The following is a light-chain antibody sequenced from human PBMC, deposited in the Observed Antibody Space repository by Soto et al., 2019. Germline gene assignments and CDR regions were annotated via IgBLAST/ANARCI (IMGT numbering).Light chain of an antibody. CDR2: HVS. J-gene: IGLJ1*01. CDR1: SSDVGGYNY. Sequence: QSALTQPASLSGSPGQSITISCTGTSSDVGGYNYVSWYQQHPGDAPKLMIYHVSNRPSGVSNRFSGSKSGNTASLTISGLQAEDEADYYCSSYTSSTAYIFGTGTKLTVL. CDR3: SSYTSSTAYI. V-gene: IGLV2-14*03.